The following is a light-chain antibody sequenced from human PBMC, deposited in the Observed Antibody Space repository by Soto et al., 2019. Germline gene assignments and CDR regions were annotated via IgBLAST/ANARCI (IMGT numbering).Light chain of an antibody. Sequence: EIVLTQSPGTLSLSPGERATLSCRASQSVSSSYLAWYQQKPGQAPRLLIWGASIWDPGIQDRLIGSGSGTDFTLTISRLEPEDFAVYYCKQYGSSPWTFGQGTKVEIK. CDR2: GAS. CDR1: QSVSSSY. J-gene: IGKJ1*01. V-gene: IGKV3-20*01. CDR3: KQYGSSPWT.